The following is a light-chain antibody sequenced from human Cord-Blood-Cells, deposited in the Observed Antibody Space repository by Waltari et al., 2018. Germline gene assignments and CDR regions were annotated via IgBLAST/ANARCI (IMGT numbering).Light chain of an antibody. Sequence: DIVMTQSPDSLAVSLCERATVTCKPSQSVLYSSNNKNYLAWYQQKPGQPPKLLIYWASTRESGVPDRFSGSGSGTDFTLTISSLQAEDVAVYYCQQYYSTPLTFGGGTKVEIK. CDR1: QSVLYSSNNKNY. CDR2: WAS. J-gene: IGKJ4*01. CDR3: QQYYSTPLT. V-gene: IGKV4-1*01.